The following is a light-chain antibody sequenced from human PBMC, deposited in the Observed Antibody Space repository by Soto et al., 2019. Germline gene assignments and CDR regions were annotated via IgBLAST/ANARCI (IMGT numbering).Light chain of an antibody. J-gene: IGKJ4*02. CDR2: SAS. V-gene: IGKV1-27*01. CDR1: QDISTY. Sequence: DIQMTQAPSSLSASVGDRVTITCRARQDISTYLAWYQQKPGKVPKLLISSASTLESGVPPRFSGSGSGTDFTLTISRLETEDFATYYCQKYGNAPLTFGGGTKVEIK. CDR3: QKYGNAPLT.